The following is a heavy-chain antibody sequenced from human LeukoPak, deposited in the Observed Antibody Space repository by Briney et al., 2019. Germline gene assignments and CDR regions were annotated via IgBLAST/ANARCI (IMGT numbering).Heavy chain of an antibody. V-gene: IGHV4-34*01. D-gene: IGHD3-10*01. CDR1: GGSFSGYY. Sequence: PSETLSLTCAVYGGSFSGYYWSWIRQPPGKGLEWIGEINHSGSTNYNPSLKSRVTISVDTSKNQFSLKLSSVTAADTAVYYCARWFGELSLTYYYYYMDVWGKGTMVTVSS. CDR2: INHSGST. CDR3: ARWFGELSLTYYYYYMDV. J-gene: IGHJ6*03.